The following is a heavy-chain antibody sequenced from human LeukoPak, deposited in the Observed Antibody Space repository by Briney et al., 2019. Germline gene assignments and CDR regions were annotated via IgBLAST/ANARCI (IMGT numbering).Heavy chain of an antibody. V-gene: IGHV4-34*01. J-gene: IGHJ6*03. CDR1: GGSFRGYY. CDR3: ARGRNLVVPAAMGALDYYYYMDV. D-gene: IGHD2-2*01. Sequence: SETLSLTCAVYGGSFRGYYWSWIRQPPGKGLEWIGEIYHSGSTNYNPSLKSRVTISVDTSKTQFPLTLSSVTAADTAVYYCARGRNLVVPAAMGALDYYYYMDVWGKGTTVTVSS. CDR2: IYHSGST.